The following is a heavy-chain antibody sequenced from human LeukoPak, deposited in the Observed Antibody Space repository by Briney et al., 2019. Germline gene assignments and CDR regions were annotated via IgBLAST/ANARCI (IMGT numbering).Heavy chain of an antibody. CDR3: AGPLLTYYSDSSAYS. CDR1: GGSISSSNYY. J-gene: IGHJ4*02. V-gene: IGHV4-39*01. Sequence: PSETLSLTCSVSGGSISSSNYYWGWTRQPPGKGLGWIGIIYYSGSTYYNPSLKSRVTISIDTSKNQFSLKLSSVTAADTAVYYCAGPLLTYYSDSSAYSWGQGTLVTVSS. D-gene: IGHD3-22*01. CDR2: IYYSGST.